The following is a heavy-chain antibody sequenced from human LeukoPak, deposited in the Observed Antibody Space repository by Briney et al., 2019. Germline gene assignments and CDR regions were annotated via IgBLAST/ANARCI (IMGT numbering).Heavy chain of an antibody. V-gene: IGHV3-11*01. D-gene: IGHD2-15*01. CDR1: GFTFSDYY. CDR2: ISSSGSTI. CDR3: ARDVAQYCSGGSCYGFNWFDP. Sequence: GGSLRLSRAASGFTFSDYYMSWIRQAPGKGLEWVSYISSSGSTIYYADSVKGRFTISRDNAKNSLYLQMNSLRAEDTALYHCARDVAQYCSGGSCYGFNWFDPWGQGTLVTVSS. J-gene: IGHJ5*02.